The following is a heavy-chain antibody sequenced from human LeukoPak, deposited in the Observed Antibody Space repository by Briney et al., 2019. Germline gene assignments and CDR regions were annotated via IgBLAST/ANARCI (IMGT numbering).Heavy chain of an antibody. CDR2: MNPNSGNT. D-gene: IGHD4-17*01. J-gene: IGHJ3*02. CDR3: ARRTDYGGNDAFDI. V-gene: IGHV1-8*01. CDR1: GYTFTSYD. Sequence: ASVKVSCKASGYTFTSYDINWVRQATGQGLEWMGWMNPNSGNTGYAQKFQGRVTMTRNTSISTAYMELSSLRSEDTAVYYCARRTDYGGNDAFDIWGQGTMVTVSS.